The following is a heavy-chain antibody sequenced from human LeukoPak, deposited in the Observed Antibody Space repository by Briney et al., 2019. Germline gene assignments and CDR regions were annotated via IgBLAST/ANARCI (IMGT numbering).Heavy chain of an antibody. Sequence: ASVKVSCKASGYTFTSYGISWVRQAPGQGLEWMGWISAYNGNTNYAQKLQGRVTMTTDTSTSTAYMELRSLRSDDTAVYYCARDKGGQWLVFTNWFDPWGQGTLVTASS. CDR2: ISAYNGNT. CDR3: ARDKGGQWLVFTNWFDP. V-gene: IGHV1-18*01. CDR1: GYTFTSYG. J-gene: IGHJ5*02. D-gene: IGHD6-19*01.